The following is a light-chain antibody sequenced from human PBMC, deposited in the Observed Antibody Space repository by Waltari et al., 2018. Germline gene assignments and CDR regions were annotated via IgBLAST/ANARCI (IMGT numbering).Light chain of an antibody. CDR3: QAWDSNTAFYV. J-gene: IGLJ1*01. Sequence: QSALTQPASVSGSPGQSITISCTGTSSDVGRYNYVSWYQQHPGKAPKLLIYDVSNRPSGVPSRFSGSKSGNTATLTISGTQAMDEADYYCQAWDSNTAFYVFGTGTRVTVL. V-gene: IGLV2-14*03. CDR1: SSDVGRYNY. CDR2: DVS.